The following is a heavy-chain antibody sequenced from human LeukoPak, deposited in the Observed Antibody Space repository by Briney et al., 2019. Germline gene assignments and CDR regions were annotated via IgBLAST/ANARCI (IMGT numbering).Heavy chain of an antibody. V-gene: IGHV3-20*04. D-gene: IGHD6-13*01. CDR1: GFTFSNHG. J-gene: IGHJ4*02. CDR3: ARGAYSSWYYFDY. CDR2: INWNGGSR. Sequence: GGTLRLSCAASGFTFSNHGMNWVRQAPGKGLEWISGINWNGGSRGYADSVKGRFTISRDNAKNSLYLQMNSLRAEDTAVYYCARGAYSSWYYFDYWGQGTLVTVSS.